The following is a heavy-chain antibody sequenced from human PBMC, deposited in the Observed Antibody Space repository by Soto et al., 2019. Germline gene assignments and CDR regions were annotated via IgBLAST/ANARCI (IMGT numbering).Heavy chain of an antibody. V-gene: IGHV5-51*01. CDR2: IYPGDSDT. Sequence: GESLKISCKGSGYSFTSYWIGWVRQMLGKGLEWMGIIYPGDSDTRYSPSFQGQVTISADKSISTAYLQWSSLKASDTAMYYCARILPEGGYYYYYYMDVWGKGTTVTVSS. CDR3: ARILPEGGYYYYYYMDV. D-gene: IGHD1-26*01. CDR1: GYSFTSYW. J-gene: IGHJ6*03.